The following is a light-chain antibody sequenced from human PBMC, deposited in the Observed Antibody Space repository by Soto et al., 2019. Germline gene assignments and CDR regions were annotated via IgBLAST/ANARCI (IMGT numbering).Light chain of an antibody. J-gene: IGLJ3*02. CDR1: SSDDGGYNY. Sequence: QSALTQPASVSGSPGQSITISCTGTSSDDGGYNYVSWYQQHPGKAPKLIIYEVSNRPSGVSNRFSGSKSGNTASLTISGLRAEDEADYYCSSYRSSSINWVFGGGTKVTVL. CDR2: EVS. CDR3: SSYRSSSINWV. V-gene: IGLV2-14*01.